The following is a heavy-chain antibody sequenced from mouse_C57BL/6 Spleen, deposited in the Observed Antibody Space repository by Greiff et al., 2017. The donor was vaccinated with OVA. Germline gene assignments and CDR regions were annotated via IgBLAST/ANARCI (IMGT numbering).Heavy chain of an antibody. CDR2: IDPSDSYT. D-gene: IGHD1-1*02. CDR3: ARYGPRGLDY. Sequence: QVQLQQPGAELVKPGASVKLSCKASGYTFTSYWMQWVKQRPGQGLEWIGEIDPSDSYTNYNQKFKGKATLTVDTSSSTAYMQLSSLTSEDSAVYYCARYGPRGLDYWGQGTTRTVSS. J-gene: IGHJ2*01. V-gene: IGHV1-50*01. CDR1: GYTFTSYW.